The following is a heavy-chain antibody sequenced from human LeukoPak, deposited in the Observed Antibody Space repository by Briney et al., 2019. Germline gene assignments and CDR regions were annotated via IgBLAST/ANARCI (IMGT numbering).Heavy chain of an antibody. J-gene: IGHJ1*01. CDR2: IYPGDSDT. CDR1: GYSFTSYW. D-gene: IGHD6-6*01. V-gene: IGHV5-51*01. CDR3: ARHPLYSSSADPEYFQH. Sequence: GESLKISCKGSGYSFTSYWIGWVRQMPGKGLEWMGIIYPGDSDTRYSPSFQGQVTISADKSISTAYLQWSSLKASDTAMYYCARHPLYSSSADPEYFQHWGQGTLVTVSS.